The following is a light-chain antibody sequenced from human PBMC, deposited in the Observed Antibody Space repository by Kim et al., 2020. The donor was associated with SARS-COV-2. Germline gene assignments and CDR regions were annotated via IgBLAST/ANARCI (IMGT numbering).Light chain of an antibody. J-gene: IGLJ3*02. CDR2: EVT. V-gene: IGLV2-14*01. CDR3: SSYTSSSGLMV. Sequence: SITISCTGTDSDVDDYHYVSWYQQHPGKAHKHMIYEVTKRPSGVSYRFSGSKSGNTASLTISGLQAEDKADYYCSSYTSSSGLMVFGGGTQLTVL. CDR1: DSDVDDYHY.